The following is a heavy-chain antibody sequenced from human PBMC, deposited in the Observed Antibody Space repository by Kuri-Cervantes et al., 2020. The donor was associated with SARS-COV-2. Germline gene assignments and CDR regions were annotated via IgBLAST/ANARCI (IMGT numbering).Heavy chain of an antibody. V-gene: IGHV3-30*03. CDR2: ISYDGSNK. J-gene: IGHJ6*02. CDR3: ASIVVVPAASGYYYYYGMDV. CDR1: GFTFSSYG. D-gene: IGHD2-2*01. Sequence: GESLKISCAASGFTFSSYGMHWVRQAPGKGLEWVAVISYDGSNKYYADSVKGRFTISRDNSKNTLYLQMNSLRAEDTAVYYCASIVVVPAASGYYYYYGMDVWGQGTTVTVSS.